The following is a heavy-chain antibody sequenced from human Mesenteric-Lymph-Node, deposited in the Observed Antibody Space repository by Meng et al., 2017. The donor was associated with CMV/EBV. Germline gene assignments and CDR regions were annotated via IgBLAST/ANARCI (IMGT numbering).Heavy chain of an antibody. Sequence: GSLRLSCTVSGGSISSSSYYWAWIRQPPGKGLEWIGSIYYSGSTFYNPSLKSRVTLSVDTSKTQFSLRLSSVTAADTAVYYCARHVRGSIRSPPLGYWGQGTLVTVSS. CDR1: GGSISSSSYY. CDR2: IYYSGST. J-gene: IGHJ4*02. CDR3: ARHVRGSIRSPPLGY. D-gene: IGHD3-10*01. V-gene: IGHV4-39*01.